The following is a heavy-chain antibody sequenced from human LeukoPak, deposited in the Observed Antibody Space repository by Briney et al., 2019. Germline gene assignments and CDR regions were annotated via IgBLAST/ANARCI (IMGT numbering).Heavy chain of an antibody. V-gene: IGHV3-11*04. CDR3: ARVVVGATLVDWFDP. J-gene: IGHJ5*02. CDR2: ISSSGSTI. CDR1: GGSIRNYY. D-gene: IGHD1-26*01. Sequence: LSLTCTVSGGSIRNYYMSWIRQAPGKGLEWVSYISSSGSTIYYADSVKGRFTISRDNAKNSLYLQMNSLRAEDTAVYYCARVVVGATLVDWFDPWGQGTLVTVSS.